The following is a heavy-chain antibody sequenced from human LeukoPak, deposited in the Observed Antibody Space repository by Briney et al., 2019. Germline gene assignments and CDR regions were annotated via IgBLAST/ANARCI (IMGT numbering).Heavy chain of an antibody. J-gene: IGHJ6*03. CDR2: IVVGSGNT. CDR3: AAGQWGLPEGYYMDV. CDR1: GFTFTSSA. V-gene: IGHV1-58*02. Sequence: AASVKVSCKASGFTFTSSAMQWVRQARGQRLEWIGWIVVGSGNTNYAQKFQERVTITRDMSTSTAYMELSSLRSEDTAVYYCAAGQWGLPEGYYMDVWGKGTTVTVSS. D-gene: IGHD1-26*01.